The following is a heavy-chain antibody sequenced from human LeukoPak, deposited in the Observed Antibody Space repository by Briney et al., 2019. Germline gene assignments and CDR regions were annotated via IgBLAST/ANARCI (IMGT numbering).Heavy chain of an antibody. CDR2: INPSGGST. Sequence: ASVKVSCKASGYTFTSYYMHWVRQAPGQGLEWMGIINPSGGSTSYAQKFQGRVTMTRDTSISTANMELSRLTSDDTAVYYCAREGGYGDYYYYMDVWGKGTTVTVSS. D-gene: IGHD5-18*01. CDR1: GYTFTSYY. V-gene: IGHV1-46*01. CDR3: AREGGYGDYYYYMDV. J-gene: IGHJ6*03.